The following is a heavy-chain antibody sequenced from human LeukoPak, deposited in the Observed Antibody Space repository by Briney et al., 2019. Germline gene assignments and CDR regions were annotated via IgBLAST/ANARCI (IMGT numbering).Heavy chain of an antibody. Sequence: GGSLRLSCAASGFTFSSHTMTWVRQAPGKGLEWVSAISNSGGSTYHADSVKGRFTISRDNSKNTLYLQMNSLKAEDTAVYYCAKGRGLVSPDDHWGQGTLVTVSS. J-gene: IGHJ4*02. CDR2: ISNSGGST. V-gene: IGHV3-23*01. CDR1: GFTFSSHT. D-gene: IGHD3/OR15-3a*01. CDR3: AKGRGLVSPDDH.